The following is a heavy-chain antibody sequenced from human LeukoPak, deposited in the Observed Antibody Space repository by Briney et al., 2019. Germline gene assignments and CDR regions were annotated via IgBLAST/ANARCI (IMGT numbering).Heavy chain of an antibody. V-gene: IGHV1-2*02. CDR2: ISPNSGGT. D-gene: IGHD6-6*01. CDR3: ARDSSSRVLYYFDY. J-gene: IGHJ4*02. CDR1: GYTFTGYY. Sequence: ASVKVSCKASGYTFTGYYMHWVRQAPGQGLEWMGWISPNSGGTNYAQKFQGRVTMTRDTSISTAYMELSRLRSDDTAVYYCARDSSSRVLYYFDYWGQGTLVTVSS.